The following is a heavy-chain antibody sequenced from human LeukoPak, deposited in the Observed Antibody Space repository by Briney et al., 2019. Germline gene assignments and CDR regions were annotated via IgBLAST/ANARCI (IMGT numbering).Heavy chain of an antibody. V-gene: IGHV4-30-2*01. Sequence: SETLSLTCAVSGGSISSGGYSWSWIRQPPGKGLEWIGYIYHSGSTYYNPSLKSRVTISVDRSQNQFSLKLSSVTAADTAVYYCARGRGSHGMDVWGQGTTVTVSS. CDR1: GGSISSGGYS. D-gene: IGHD2-15*01. J-gene: IGHJ6*02. CDR3: ARGRGSHGMDV. CDR2: IYHSGST.